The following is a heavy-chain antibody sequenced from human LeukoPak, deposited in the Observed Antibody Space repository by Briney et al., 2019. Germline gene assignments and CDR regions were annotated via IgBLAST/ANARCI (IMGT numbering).Heavy chain of an antibody. Sequence: SETLSLTCTVSGGSISSYYWSWIRQPPGKGMEWIGYIYYSGSTDYNPSLKSRVTISVDTSKNQFSLKLSSVTAADTAVYYCAREGYSSGGYAFDIWGQGTMVTVSS. CDR1: GGSISSYY. CDR2: IYYSGST. CDR3: AREGYSSGGYAFDI. D-gene: IGHD6-25*01. V-gene: IGHV4-59*01. J-gene: IGHJ3*02.